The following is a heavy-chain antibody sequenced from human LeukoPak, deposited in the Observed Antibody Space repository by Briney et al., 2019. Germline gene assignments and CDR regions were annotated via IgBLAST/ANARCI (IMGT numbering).Heavy chain of an antibody. D-gene: IGHD6-19*01. CDR2: TYYRSKWYN. Sequence: SQTLSLTCAISGDSVSSSFAAWNWIRQSPSRGLEWLGRTYYRSKWYNDYAVSVKSRIAINPDTSKNQSSLQLNSVTPEDTAVYFCARDRAYSSGPIDAFDIWGQGTMVTVSS. J-gene: IGHJ3*02. CDR1: GDSVSSSFAA. CDR3: ARDRAYSSGPIDAFDI. V-gene: IGHV6-1*01.